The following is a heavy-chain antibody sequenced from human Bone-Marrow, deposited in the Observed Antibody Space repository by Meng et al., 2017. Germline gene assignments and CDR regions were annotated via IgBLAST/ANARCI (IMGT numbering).Heavy chain of an antibody. J-gene: IGHJ4*02. CDR1: GYTFTGYY. Sequence: ASVKVSCKASGYTFTGYYMHWVRQAPGQGLEWMGWINPNSGGTNYAQKFQGRVTMTRDTSISTAYMELSRLRSDDTAVYYCARLNSQWLELDKGPSDYWGQGTLVTVSS. V-gene: IGHV1-2*02. CDR3: ARLNSQWLELDKGPSDY. CDR2: INPNSGGT. D-gene: IGHD6-19*01.